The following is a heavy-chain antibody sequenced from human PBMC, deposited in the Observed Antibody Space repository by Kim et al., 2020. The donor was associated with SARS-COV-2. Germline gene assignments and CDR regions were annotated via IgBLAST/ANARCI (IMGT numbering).Heavy chain of an antibody. CDR1: GFTFDDYA. J-gene: IGHJ6*02. CDR2: ISGDGGST. Sequence: GGSLRLSCAASGFTFDDYAMHWVRQAPGKGLEWVSLISGDGGSTYYADSVKGRFTISRDNSKNSLYLQMNSLRTEDTALYYCAKDFSSFRSNSNYYYYYGMDVWGQGTTVTVSS. CDR3: AKDFSSFRSNSNYYYYYGMDV. V-gene: IGHV3-43*02. D-gene: IGHD4-4*01.